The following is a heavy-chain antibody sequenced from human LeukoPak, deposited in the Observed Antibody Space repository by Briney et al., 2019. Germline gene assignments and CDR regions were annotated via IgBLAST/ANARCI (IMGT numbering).Heavy chain of an antibody. J-gene: IGHJ6*02. CDR2: ILYDGSNK. D-gene: IGHD1-26*01. Sequence: GGSLRLSCAASGFTFSSYGMHWVRQAPGKGLEWVAFILYDGSNKYYADSVKGRFTISRDNSKNTLYLQMNSLRAEDTAVYYCAKDREDYYYYGMDAWGQGTTVTVSS. CDR1: GFTFSSYG. V-gene: IGHV3-30*18. CDR3: AKDREDYYYYGMDA.